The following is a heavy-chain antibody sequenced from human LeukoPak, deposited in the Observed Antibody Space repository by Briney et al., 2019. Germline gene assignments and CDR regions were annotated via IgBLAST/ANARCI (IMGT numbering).Heavy chain of an antibody. Sequence: SETLSLTCTVSGGSITSGIYYWGWIRQPAGQGLEWIGRLYTDGSTRYNPALKSRVTISVDKSKNQFSLKLSSVTAADTAVYYCARDYYDSSASINWFDLWGQGTLVTVSS. CDR3: ARDYYDSSASINWFDL. J-gene: IGHJ5*02. V-gene: IGHV4-61*02. CDR1: GGSITSGIYY. CDR2: LYTDGST. D-gene: IGHD3-22*01.